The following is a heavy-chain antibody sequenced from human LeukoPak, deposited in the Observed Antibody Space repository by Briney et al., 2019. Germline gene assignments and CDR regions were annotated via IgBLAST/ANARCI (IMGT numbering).Heavy chain of an antibody. CDR3: ARVRMSCSSTSCYTEFQH. CDR1: GYTFTSYY. J-gene: IGHJ1*01. Sequence: ASVKVSCKASGYTFTSYYMHWVRQAPGQGLEWMGIINPSGGSTSYAQKFQGRVTMTRDTSTSTVYMELSSLRSEDTAVYYCARVRMSCSSTSCYTEFQHWGQGTLVTVSS. CDR2: INPSGGST. D-gene: IGHD2-2*02. V-gene: IGHV1-46*01.